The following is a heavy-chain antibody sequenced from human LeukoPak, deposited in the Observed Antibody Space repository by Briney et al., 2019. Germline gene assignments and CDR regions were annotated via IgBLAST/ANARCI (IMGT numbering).Heavy chain of an antibody. D-gene: IGHD3-10*01. CDR2: ISYDGSNK. Sequence: TGVSLRLSCAASGFTFSSYAMSWVRQAPGKGLEWVAVISYDGSNKFYADSVKGRFTLSRDNSKNTLYLKMNSLRIEDTAVYYCGRGSVGFGELNYWGQGTLVTVSS. J-gene: IGHJ4*02. CDR3: GRGSVGFGELNY. CDR1: GFTFSSYA. V-gene: IGHV3-30-3*01.